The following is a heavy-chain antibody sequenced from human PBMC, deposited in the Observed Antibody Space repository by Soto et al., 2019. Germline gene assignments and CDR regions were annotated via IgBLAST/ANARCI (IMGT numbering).Heavy chain of an antibody. CDR2: IYRGTSP. CDR3: VKNGAYALDY. D-gene: IGHD4-17*01. Sequence: SETLSLTCAVSGDSISSDNWWSWVRQPPEKGLEWIVEIYRGTSPTYNPSLESRVTISVDKSKNQFSLKLNSVTAADTAVDYCVKNGAYALDYWGQGTLVNRLL. CDR1: GDSISSDNW. V-gene: IGHV4-4*02. J-gene: IGHJ4*02.